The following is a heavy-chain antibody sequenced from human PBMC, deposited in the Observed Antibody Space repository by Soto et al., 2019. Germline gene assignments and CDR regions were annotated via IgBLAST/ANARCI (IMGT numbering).Heavy chain of an antibody. D-gene: IGHD3-3*01. Sequence: GGSLRLSCAASGFTFSNYAMTWVRQAPGKGLEWVAAISGSGGSTYYADSVKGRFTISRDDAENSLFLQMNSLRDEDTATYFCARLYSDYVGGQGTTVTVSS. CDR3: ARLYSDYV. J-gene: IGHJ6*02. CDR2: ISGSGGST. CDR1: GFTFSNYA. V-gene: IGHV3-23*01.